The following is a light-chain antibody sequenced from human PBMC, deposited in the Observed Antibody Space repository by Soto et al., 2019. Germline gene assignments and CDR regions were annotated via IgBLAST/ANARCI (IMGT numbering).Light chain of an antibody. CDR1: QSVSRN. J-gene: IGKJ1*01. CDR2: GAS. V-gene: IGKV3-15*01. CDR3: QQYNNWPPDT. Sequence: DIEMTQSPSTLSVPQGDRVTLPCRASQSVSRNLAWYQQKPGQAPRLLIWGASTRATGIPARFSGSGPGTEFTLTISSLQSDDSAVYYCQQYNNWPPDTFGQGTKVDI.